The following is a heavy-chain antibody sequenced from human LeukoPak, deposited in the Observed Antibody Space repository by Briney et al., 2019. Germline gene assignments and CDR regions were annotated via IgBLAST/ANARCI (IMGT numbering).Heavy chain of an antibody. Sequence: GESLKISCKGSGYSFTSHWIGWVRQMPGKGLEWMGIIYPGDSDTRYSPSFQGQVTISADKSISTAYLQWSSLKASDTAMYYCARQWDYYDSSGYHGYDAFDIWGQGTMVTVSS. D-gene: IGHD3-22*01. V-gene: IGHV5-51*01. CDR3: ARQWDYYDSSGYHGYDAFDI. CDR1: GYSFTSHW. J-gene: IGHJ3*02. CDR2: IYPGDSDT.